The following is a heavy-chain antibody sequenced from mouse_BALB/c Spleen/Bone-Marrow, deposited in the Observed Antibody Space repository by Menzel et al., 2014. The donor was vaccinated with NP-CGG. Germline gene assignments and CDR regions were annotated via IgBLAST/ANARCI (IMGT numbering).Heavy chain of an antibody. Sequence: VMLVESGPGLVAPSQSLSITCTVSGFSLTSYGVHWVRQSPGKGLEWLGVIGIGGSTNYNSALMSRLSISKDNSKSQVFLKMNSLQTDDTAMYYCARASYYYGSRYDYRGQGTTLTVSS. CDR3: ARASYYYGSRYDY. V-gene: IGHV2-9*02. J-gene: IGHJ2*01. CDR1: GFSLTSYG. D-gene: IGHD1-1*01. CDR2: IGIGGST.